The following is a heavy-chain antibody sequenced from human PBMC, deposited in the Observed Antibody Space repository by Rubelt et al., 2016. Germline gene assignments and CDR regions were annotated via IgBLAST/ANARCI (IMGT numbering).Heavy chain of an antibody. CDR1: GFTVSSNY. CDR3: ARNLGFDY. V-gene: IGHV3-66*01. Sequence: EVQLVESGGGLVQPGGSLRLSCAASGFTVSSNYMSWVRQAPGKGLEWLSVIYSGGSTYYADSVKGRITISRGNSKSTLYLQMNSLRAEDTAVYYCARNLGFDYWGQGTLVTVSS. J-gene: IGHJ4*02. CDR2: IYSGGST. D-gene: IGHD1-26*01.